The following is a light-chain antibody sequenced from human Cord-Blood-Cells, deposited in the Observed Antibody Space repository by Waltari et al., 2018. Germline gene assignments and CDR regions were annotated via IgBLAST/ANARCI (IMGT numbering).Light chain of an antibody. Sequence: EIVMTQSPATLSVSPGERATLSCRASQSVSSNLAWYQQKPGQAPRLLIYGASTRATGIAARFSGSGSRTDFTLTISSLQSEDFAVYYWQQYNNSPYTFGQGTKLEIK. CDR3: QQYNNSPYT. CDR2: GAS. V-gene: IGKV3-15*01. CDR1: QSVSSN. J-gene: IGKJ2*01.